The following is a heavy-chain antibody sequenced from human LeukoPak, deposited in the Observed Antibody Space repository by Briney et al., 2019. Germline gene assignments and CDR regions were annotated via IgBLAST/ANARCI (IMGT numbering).Heavy chain of an antibody. CDR3: TRGSPSGSSRDY. D-gene: IGHD1-26*01. J-gene: IGHJ4*02. CDR1: GSTFTGYD. V-gene: IGHV1-8*01. CDR2: MNPNTGDT. Sequence: ASVRVSCKASGSTFTGYDINWVRQSTGQGLEWMGWMNPNTGDTGYAQKFQGRVTMTRNSSIDTAYMELSGLRSEDTAVYYCTRGSPSGSSRDYWGQGTLLTVSS.